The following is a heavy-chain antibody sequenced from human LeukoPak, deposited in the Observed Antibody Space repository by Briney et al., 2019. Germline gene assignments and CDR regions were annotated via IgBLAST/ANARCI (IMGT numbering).Heavy chain of an antibody. CDR2: IYYSGST. Sequence: SETLPLTCTVSGGSISSYYWSWIRQPPGKGLEWIGYIYYSGSTNYNPSLKSRVTISVDTSKNQFSLKLSSVTAADTAVYYCSRHAKTYYGSGSYSTNFDYWGQGTLVTVSS. D-gene: IGHD3-10*01. CDR3: SRHAKTYYGSGSYSTNFDY. J-gene: IGHJ4*02. V-gene: IGHV4-59*08. CDR1: GGSISSYY.